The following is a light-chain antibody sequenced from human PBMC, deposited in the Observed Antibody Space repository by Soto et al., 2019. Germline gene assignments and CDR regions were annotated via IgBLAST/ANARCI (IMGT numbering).Light chain of an antibody. CDR1: QSVSNY. CDR2: GAS. CDR3: QQYNNWPIT. Sequence: IVMTQSPTTLSLSPGERATLSCRASQSVSNYLAWYQQKPGQAPRLLIYGASTRATGIPARFSGSGSGTEFTLTISSLQSEDFAVYYCQQYNNWPITFGQGTRLEIK. V-gene: IGKV3-15*01. J-gene: IGKJ5*01.